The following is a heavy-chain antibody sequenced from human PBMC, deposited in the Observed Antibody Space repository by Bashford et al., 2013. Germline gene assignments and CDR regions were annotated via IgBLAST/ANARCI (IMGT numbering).Heavy chain of an antibody. CDR1: GYTFTGYY. J-gene: IGHJ6*02. CDR3: AIHPTRGATVRGKYYYYYGMDV. D-gene: IGHD1-26*01. V-gene: IGHV1-8*02. CDR2: INPNSGNT. Sequence: ASVKVSCKASGYTFTGYYMHWVRQAPGQGLEWMGWINPNSGNTGYAQKFQGRVTMTRNTSISTAYMELSSLRSEDTAVYYCAIHPTRGATVRGKYYYYYGMDVWGQGTTVTVSS.